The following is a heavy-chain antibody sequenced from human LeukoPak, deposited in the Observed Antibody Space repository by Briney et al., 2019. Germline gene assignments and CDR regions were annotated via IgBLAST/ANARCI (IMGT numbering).Heavy chain of an antibody. V-gene: IGHV3-20*04. CDR3: ARDQVQHCSSGSCYVIDN. CDR1: GFTFDDYG. J-gene: IGHJ4*02. Sequence: GGSLRLSCAASGFTFDDYGMSWVRQAPGKGLEWVSGINWNGGSTGYADSVKGRFTISRDNAKNSLYLQMNSLRAEDTALYYCARDQVQHCSSGSCYVIDNWGPGTLVAVSS. CDR2: INWNGGST. D-gene: IGHD2-15*01.